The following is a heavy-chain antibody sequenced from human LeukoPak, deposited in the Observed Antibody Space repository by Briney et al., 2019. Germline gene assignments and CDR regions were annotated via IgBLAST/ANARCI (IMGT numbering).Heavy chain of an antibody. V-gene: IGHV3-30*18. J-gene: IGHJ5*02. Sequence: GGSLRLSCAASGFTFSSYGMHWVRQAPGKGLEWVAVISYDGSNKYYADSVKGRFTISRDNSKNTLYLQMNSLRAEDTAVYYCAKGAGTSRGRWFDPWGQGTLVTVSS. CDR2: ISYDGSNK. CDR1: GFTFSSYG. D-gene: IGHD3-10*01. CDR3: AKGAGTSRGRWFDP.